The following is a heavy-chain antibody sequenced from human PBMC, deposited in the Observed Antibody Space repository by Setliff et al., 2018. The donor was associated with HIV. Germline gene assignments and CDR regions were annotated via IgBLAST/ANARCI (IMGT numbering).Heavy chain of an antibody. CDR2: FDPEDAET. CDR1: GGTFSSYA. V-gene: IGHV1-24*01. J-gene: IGHJ3*02. Sequence: GASVKVSCKASGGTFSSYAISWVRQAPGQGLEWMGGFDPEDAETIYAQNFQGRVTMTEDTSTDTAYMELSSLRSEDTAFYYCTTDGSYDILTGPTPGAFDIWGQGTMVTVSS. D-gene: IGHD3-9*01. CDR3: TTDGSYDILTGPTPGAFDI.